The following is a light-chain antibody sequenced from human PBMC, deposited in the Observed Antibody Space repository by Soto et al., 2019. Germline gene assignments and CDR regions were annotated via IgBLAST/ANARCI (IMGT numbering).Light chain of an antibody. V-gene: IGLV1-40*01. J-gene: IGLJ1*01. CDR1: NSNIGSNY. CDR2: GKT. Sequence: QSVLTQPPSVSEAPGLGVTISCSGSNSNIGSNYVYWYQQLPGAAPKLLIYGKTNRPSGVPDRFSASTSATSASLAITGLQAEDEGDYYCQSYDNRLSGYVFGTGTKVTVL. CDR3: QSYDNRLSGYV.